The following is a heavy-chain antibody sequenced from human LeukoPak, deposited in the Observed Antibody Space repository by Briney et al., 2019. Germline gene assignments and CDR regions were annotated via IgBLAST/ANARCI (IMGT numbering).Heavy chain of an antibody. V-gene: IGHV3-53*01. D-gene: IGHD1-26*01. CDR2: IYSGGST. CDR1: GFTVSSNY. Sequence: GGSLRLSCATSGFTVSSNYMSWVRQAPGKGLEWVSVIYSGGSTYYADSVKGRFTISRDNSKNTLYLQMNSLRAEDTAVYYCARGPRGLCGDAFDIWGQGTMVTVSS. CDR3: ARGPRGLCGDAFDI. J-gene: IGHJ3*02.